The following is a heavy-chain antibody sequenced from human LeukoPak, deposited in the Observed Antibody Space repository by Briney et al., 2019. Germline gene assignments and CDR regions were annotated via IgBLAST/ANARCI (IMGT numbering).Heavy chain of an antibody. D-gene: IGHD6-6*01. Sequence: GGSLRLSCAASGFTFSSYGMSWVRQAPGKGLEWVSAISGSGGSTYYADSVKGRFTISRDNPKNTLYLQMNSLRAEDTAVYYCAKEGSRPGYFDYWGQGTLVTVSS. J-gene: IGHJ4*02. V-gene: IGHV3-23*01. CDR1: GFTFSSYG. CDR3: AKEGSRPGYFDY. CDR2: ISGSGGST.